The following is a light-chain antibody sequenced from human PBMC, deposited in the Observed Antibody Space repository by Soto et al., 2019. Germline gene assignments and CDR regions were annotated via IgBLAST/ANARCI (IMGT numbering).Light chain of an antibody. CDR3: GTWDNILSGGV. V-gene: IGLV1-51*01. CDR1: NSNIGNNY. CDR2: DNN. Sequence: QAVLTQPPSVSAAPGQKVTISCSGSNSNIGNNYVSWYQQFPGTAPRLLIYDNNKRPSGIVDRFSGSKSGTSATLDIAGLQSGDAANYYCGTWDNILSGGVFGGGTKLTVL. J-gene: IGLJ3*02.